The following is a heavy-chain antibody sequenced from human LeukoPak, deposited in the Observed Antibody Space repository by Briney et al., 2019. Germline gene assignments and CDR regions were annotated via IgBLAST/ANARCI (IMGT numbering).Heavy chain of an antibody. Sequence: GASVTVSFKASAYTFTAYYVHWVRQAPGQGLEWMGWINPNSGDTNFAQNFQGRVTMTRDTSISTVYMELSRLRSDDTAVYYCARVGQWLVENDWFDPRGQGTPVTVSS. J-gene: IGHJ5*02. CDR3: ARVGQWLVENDWFDP. V-gene: IGHV1-2*02. CDR1: AYTFTAYY. CDR2: INPNSGDT. D-gene: IGHD6-19*01.